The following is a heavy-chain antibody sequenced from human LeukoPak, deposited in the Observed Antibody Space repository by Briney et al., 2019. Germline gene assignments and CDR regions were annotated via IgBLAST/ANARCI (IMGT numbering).Heavy chain of an antibody. CDR2: INHSGST. D-gene: IGHD5-12*01. J-gene: IGHJ4*02. CDR3: ARAPYSGYDYVGDY. V-gene: IGHV4-34*01. Sequence: SETLSLTCAVYGGSFSGYYWSRIRQPPGKGLEWIGEINHSGSTNYNPSLKSRVTISVDTSKNQFSLKLSSVTAADTAVYYCARAPYSGYDYVGDYWGQGTLVTVSS. CDR1: GGSFSGYY.